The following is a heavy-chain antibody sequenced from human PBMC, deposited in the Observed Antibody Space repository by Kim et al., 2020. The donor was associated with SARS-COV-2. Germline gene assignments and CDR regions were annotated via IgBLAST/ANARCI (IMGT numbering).Heavy chain of an antibody. CDR3: ARCGNAPEEMATNHYFDY. V-gene: IGHV5-51*01. D-gene: IGHD5-12*01. Sequence: GESLQISCKGSGYSFTSYWIGWVRQMPGKGLEWMGIIYPGDSDTRYSPSFQGQVTISADKSISTAYLQWSSLKASDTAMYYCARCGNAPEEMATNHYFDYWGQGTLVTVSS. CDR1: GYSFTSYW. CDR2: IYPGDSDT. J-gene: IGHJ4*02.